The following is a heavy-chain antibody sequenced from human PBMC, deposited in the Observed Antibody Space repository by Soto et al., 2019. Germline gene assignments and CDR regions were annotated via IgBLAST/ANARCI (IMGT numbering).Heavy chain of an antibody. J-gene: IGHJ6*02. CDR3: ARSFFSYYDFWSGTYGMDV. Sequence: GASVKVSCKASGYTFTSYYMHWVRQAPGQGLEWMGIINPSGGSTSYAQKFQGRVTISADKSISTAYLQRSSLKASDTAMYYCARSFFSYYDFWSGTYGMDVWGQGTTVTVSS. CDR2: INPSGGST. V-gene: IGHV1-46*01. D-gene: IGHD3-3*01. CDR1: GYTFTSYY.